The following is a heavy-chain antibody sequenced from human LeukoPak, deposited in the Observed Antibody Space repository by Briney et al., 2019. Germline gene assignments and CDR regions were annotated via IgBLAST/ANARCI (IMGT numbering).Heavy chain of an antibody. J-gene: IGHJ3*02. CDR3: ARRSVSWGAFDI. D-gene: IGHD7-27*01. Sequence: SETLSLTCAVSGYSISSGYYWGWIRPPPGKGLEWIGSIYHSGSTYYNPSLKSRVTISVDTSKNQFSLKLSSVTAADTAVYYCARRSVSWGAFDIWGQGTMVTVSS. CDR1: GYSISSGYY. V-gene: IGHV4-38-2*01. CDR2: IYHSGST.